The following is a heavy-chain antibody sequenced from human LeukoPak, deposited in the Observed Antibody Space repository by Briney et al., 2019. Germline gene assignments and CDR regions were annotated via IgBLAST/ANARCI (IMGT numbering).Heavy chain of an antibody. CDR2: INPNSGGT. Sequence: GASVKVSCKASGYTFTCYYMHWVRQAPGQGLEWMGRINPNSGGTNYAQKFQGRVTMTRDTSISTAYMELSRLRSDDTAVYYCARPSIAVAGKGFDYWGQGTLVTVSS. CDR3: ARPSIAVAGKGFDY. V-gene: IGHV1-2*06. J-gene: IGHJ4*02. CDR1: GYTFTCYY. D-gene: IGHD6-19*01.